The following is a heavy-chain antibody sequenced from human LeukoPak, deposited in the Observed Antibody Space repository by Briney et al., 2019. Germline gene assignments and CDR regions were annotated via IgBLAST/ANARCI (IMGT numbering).Heavy chain of an antibody. CDR1: GFTFSSYA. Sequence: PGGSLRLSCAASGFTFSSYALSWVRQAPGKGLEWVSSIIGSGDSTYYADSVKGRFTISRDNSKNTLCLLMNSLRAEDTAVYYCAKHGSSSGWFRFDNWGQGTLVTVSS. D-gene: IGHD2-2*01. J-gene: IGHJ4*02. CDR2: IIGSGDST. CDR3: AKHGSSSGWFRFDN. V-gene: IGHV3-23*01.